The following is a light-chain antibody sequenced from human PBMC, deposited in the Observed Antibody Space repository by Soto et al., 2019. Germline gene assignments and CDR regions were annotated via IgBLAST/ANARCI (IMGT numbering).Light chain of an antibody. CDR2: GNS. J-gene: IGLJ1*01. CDR3: ESYDSSLSGLYV. CDR1: SSNIGAGYD. Sequence: QSVLTQPPSVSGAPGQRVTISCTGSSSNIGAGYDVHWYQQLPGTAHKLPIYGNSNRPSGVPDRFCGSKSGTSASLAITGGQAEDECGYYYESYDSSLSGLYVFGTGTKLPS. V-gene: IGLV1-40*01.